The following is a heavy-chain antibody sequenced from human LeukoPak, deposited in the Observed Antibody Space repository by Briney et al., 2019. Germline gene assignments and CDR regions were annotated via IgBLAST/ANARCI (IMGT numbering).Heavy chain of an antibody. J-gene: IGHJ5*02. Sequence: GASVKVSCKASGYTFTDYYIHWVRQAPGQGLEWMGWITPNSGGTNYAQKFQGRVIMTRDTSISTASLELRSLTSDDTAVYYCARLEGTGYRGGWFEPWGQGSLVTVSS. D-gene: IGHD3-9*01. V-gene: IGHV1-2*02. CDR3: ARLEGTGYRGGWFEP. CDR2: ITPNSGGT. CDR1: GYTFTDYY.